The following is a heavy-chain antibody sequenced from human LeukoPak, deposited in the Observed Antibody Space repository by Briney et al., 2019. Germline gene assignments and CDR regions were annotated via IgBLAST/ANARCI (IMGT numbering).Heavy chain of an antibody. V-gene: IGHV1-2*02. CDR1: GYTFTGYY. CDR3: AKDLDGDGYNYSFGY. CDR2: INPNSGGT. J-gene: IGHJ4*02. D-gene: IGHD5-24*01. Sequence: ASVKVSCKASGYTFTGYYMHWVRQAPAQGLEWMGWINPNSGGTNYAQKFQGRVTMTRDTSISTAYMALSRLRSDDTAVYYCAKDLDGDGYNYSFGYWGQGTLVTVSS.